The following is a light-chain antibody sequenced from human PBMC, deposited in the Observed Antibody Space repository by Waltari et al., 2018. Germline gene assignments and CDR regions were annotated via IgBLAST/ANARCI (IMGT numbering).Light chain of an antibody. Sequence: DIVMTQSPDSLAVSLGERATINCKSSQSVLFSSNNKNYLAWYQQKPGQPPRLLIYWASDRESGVPDRFSGSGSGTEFTLTISSLQAEGVAVYYCQQYDSIQRTCGQGTKVEIK. J-gene: IGKJ1*01. CDR1: QSVLFSSNNKNY. CDR3: QQYDSIQRT. CDR2: WAS. V-gene: IGKV4-1*01.